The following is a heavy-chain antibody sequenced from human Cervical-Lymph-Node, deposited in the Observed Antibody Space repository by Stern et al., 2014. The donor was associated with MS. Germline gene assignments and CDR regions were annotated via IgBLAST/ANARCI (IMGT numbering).Heavy chain of an antibody. D-gene: IGHD3-10*01. CDR3: AREGRYYYDSDGVDI. Sequence: QLVQSGAEVKKPGASVKVSCKASGYTFTSYGISWVRQAPGQGLEWMGWISAYNGNTNYAQKLQGRVTMITDRSTSTAYMELRSLRSDDTAVYYCAREGRYYYDSDGVDIWGQGTMVTVSS. J-gene: IGHJ3*02. CDR2: ISAYNGNT. V-gene: IGHV1-18*01. CDR1: GYTFTSYG.